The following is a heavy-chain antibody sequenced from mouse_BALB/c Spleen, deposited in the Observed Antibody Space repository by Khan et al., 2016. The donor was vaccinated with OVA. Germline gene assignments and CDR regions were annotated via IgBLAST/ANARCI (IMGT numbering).Heavy chain of an antibody. D-gene: IGHD2-1*01. Sequence: QVQLQQSGAELVKPGTSVKISCKASGYTFTSYYMYWVKQRPGQGLEWIGGINPNNGDSNFNEKFKSKATLTVDKSSSTAYMQRGILTSEDSAVYYCARSGYGNPCAYWGQGTLVTVSA. V-gene: IGHV1S81*02. CDR3: ARSGYGNPCAY. CDR2: INPNNGDS. J-gene: IGHJ3*01. CDR1: GYTFTSYY.